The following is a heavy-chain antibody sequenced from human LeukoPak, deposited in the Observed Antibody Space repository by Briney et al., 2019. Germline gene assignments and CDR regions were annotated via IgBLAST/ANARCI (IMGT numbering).Heavy chain of an antibody. J-gene: IGHJ4*02. V-gene: IGHV3-30*02. Sequence: GGSLRLSCAASGFTFSSYGMHWVRQAPGKGLDWVAFIRYDGSNKYYADSVKGRFTISRDNSKNTLYLQMNSLRAEDTAVYYCAKDRGLRPLPLKYNFDYWGQGTLVTVSS. D-gene: IGHD4-17*01. CDR1: GFTFSSYG. CDR3: AKDRGLRPLPLKYNFDY. CDR2: IRYDGSNK.